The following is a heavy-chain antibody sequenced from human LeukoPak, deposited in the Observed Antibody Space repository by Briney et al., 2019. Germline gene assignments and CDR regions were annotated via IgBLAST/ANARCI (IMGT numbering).Heavy chain of an antibody. D-gene: IGHD6-25*01. CDR3: ARGWRRLPQGYYMDV. J-gene: IGHJ6*03. Sequence: ASVKVSCKASGYTFTSYDINWVRQAPGQGLEWMGWINPNSGGTNYAQKFQGRVTMTRDTSISTAYMELSRLRSDDTAVYYCARGWRRLPQGYYMDVWGKGTTVTVSS. CDR2: INPNSGGT. CDR1: GYTFTSYD. V-gene: IGHV1-2*02.